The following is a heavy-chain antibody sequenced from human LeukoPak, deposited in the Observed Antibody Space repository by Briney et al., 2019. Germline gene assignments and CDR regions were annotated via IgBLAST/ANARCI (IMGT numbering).Heavy chain of an antibody. V-gene: IGHV3-53*01. Sequence: GGPLSLPFEASGFTVSSAYVSWVGQPQGKGLEWVSSIYGGDNREYSDSVKGRFTISRDDSKNTVSLQMSSLRVEDTAVYYCARGPTVSSTWDYWGQGTLVTVSP. D-gene: IGHD2-2*01. CDR1: GFTVSSAY. J-gene: IGHJ4*02. CDR3: ARGPTVSSTWDY. CDR2: IYGGDNR.